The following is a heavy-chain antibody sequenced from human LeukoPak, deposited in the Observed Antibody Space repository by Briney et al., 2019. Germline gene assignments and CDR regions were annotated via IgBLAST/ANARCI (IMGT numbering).Heavy chain of an antibody. CDR3: AKNTGEGNYFDH. D-gene: IGHD3-16*01. Sequence: SPSSQGQVTISADKSISTAYLQWRSLKASDSAIYYCAKNTGEGNYFDHWGQGTLVTVSS. J-gene: IGHJ4*02. V-gene: IGHV5-51*01.